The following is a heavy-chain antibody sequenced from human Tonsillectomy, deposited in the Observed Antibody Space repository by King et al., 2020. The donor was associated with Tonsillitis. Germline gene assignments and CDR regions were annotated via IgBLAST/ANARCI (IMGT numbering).Heavy chain of an antibody. Sequence: VQLVESGGGVVRPGGSLRLSCSASGFTFDDYGMSWVRQAPGKGLEWVSGINWNSGSTGYADSVKGRFSISRDNAKNSLYLQRNRLRAEDAALYYCAGHQSSGWFIDIRFDYWGQGTLVTVSS. V-gene: IGHV3-20*04. CDR1: GFTFDDYG. CDR3: AGHQSSGWFIDIRFDY. CDR2: INWNSGST. D-gene: IGHD6-19*01. J-gene: IGHJ4*02.